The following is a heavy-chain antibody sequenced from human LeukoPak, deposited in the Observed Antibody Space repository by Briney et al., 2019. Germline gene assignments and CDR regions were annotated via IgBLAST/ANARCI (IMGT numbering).Heavy chain of an antibody. V-gene: IGHV1-46*01. CDR2: INASGGST. CDR1: GYTFTSYY. CDR3: ARDIPLPDIVATAYPGYYFDY. J-gene: IGHJ4*02. Sequence: ASVKVSCKASGYTFTSYYMHWVRQAPGKGLEWMGIINASGGSTSYAQKFQGRVTMTRDMSTSTVYMELSSLRSEDTAVYYCARDIPLPDIVATAYPGYYFDYWGQGTLVTVSS. D-gene: IGHD5-12*01.